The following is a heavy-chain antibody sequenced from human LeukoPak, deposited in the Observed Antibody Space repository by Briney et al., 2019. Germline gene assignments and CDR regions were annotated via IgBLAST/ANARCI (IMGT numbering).Heavy chain of an antibody. D-gene: IGHD2-15*01. V-gene: IGHV4-31*03. Sequence: SQTLSLTCTVSGASLSSGLFYWSWIRQHPGKGLEWIGHIYYRGSTYYNPSLESRVTMSVDTSKKQFFLKLSSVTAADTAVYYCARDFCSGGSCYYFEYWGQGEPVTVSS. J-gene: IGHJ4*02. CDR3: ARDFCSGGSCYYFEY. CDR1: GASLSSGLFY. CDR2: IYYRGST.